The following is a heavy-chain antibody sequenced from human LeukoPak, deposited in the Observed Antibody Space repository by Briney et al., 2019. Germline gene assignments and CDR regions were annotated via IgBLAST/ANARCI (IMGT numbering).Heavy chain of an antibody. J-gene: IGHJ4*02. CDR1: GFTFSSYA. CDR2: ISGSGGST. V-gene: IGHV3-23*01. Sequence: GGSLRLSCAASGFTFSSYAMSWVRQAPGKGLEWVSAISGSGGSTYYADSVKGRFTISRDNSKNTLYLQMNSLRAEDTAVYYCAKDLGYSSNWSPLYYFDYWGQGTLVTVSS. CDR3: AKDLGYSSNWSPLYYFDY. D-gene: IGHD6-13*01.